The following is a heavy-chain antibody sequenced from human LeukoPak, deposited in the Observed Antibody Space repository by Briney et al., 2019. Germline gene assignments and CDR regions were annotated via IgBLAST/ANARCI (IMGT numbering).Heavy chain of an antibody. D-gene: IGHD3-10*01. CDR2: ISYDGSNK. J-gene: IGHJ4*02. CDR3: ARVSRITMVRGGEVDY. V-gene: IGHV3-30*04. CDR1: GFTFSSYA. Sequence: GGSLRLSCAASGFTFSSYAVSWVRQAPGKGLEWVAVISYDGSNKYYADSVKGRFTISRDNSKNTLYLQMNSLRAEDTAVYYCARVSRITMVRGGEVDYWGLGTLVTVSS.